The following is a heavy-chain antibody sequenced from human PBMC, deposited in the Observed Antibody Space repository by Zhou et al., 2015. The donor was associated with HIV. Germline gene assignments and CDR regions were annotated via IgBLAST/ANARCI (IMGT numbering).Heavy chain of an antibody. V-gene: IGHV1-69*01. CDR3: ARDVWVGCSGGSCYPEGYYGMDV. CDR2: IIPIFGTA. D-gene: IGHD2-15*01. Sequence: QVQLVQSGAEVKKPGSSVKVSCKASGGTFSSYAISWVRQAPGQGLEWMGGIIPIFGTANYAQKFQGRVTITADESTSTAYMELSSLRSEDTAVYYCARDVWVGCSGGSCYPEGYYGMDVWGQGITVTVSS. J-gene: IGHJ6*02. CDR1: GGTFSSYA.